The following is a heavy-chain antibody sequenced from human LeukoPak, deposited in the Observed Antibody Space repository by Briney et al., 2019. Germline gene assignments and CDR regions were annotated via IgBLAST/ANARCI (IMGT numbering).Heavy chain of an antibody. CDR2: IYHSGST. J-gene: IGHJ4*02. Sequence: SETLSLTCTVSSGSLTNYYWSWIRQPPGKGLEWIGYIYHSGSTNYNPSLKSRVTISVDTSKNQFSLKLSSVTAADTAVYYCARQRSLEWYFDYWGQGTLVTVSS. V-gene: IGHV4-59*08. CDR1: SGSLTNYY. CDR3: ARQRSLEWYFDY. D-gene: IGHD3-3*01.